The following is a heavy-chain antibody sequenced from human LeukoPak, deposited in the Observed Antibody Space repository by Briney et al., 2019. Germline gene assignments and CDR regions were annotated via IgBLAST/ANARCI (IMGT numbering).Heavy chain of an antibody. J-gene: IGHJ6*03. V-gene: IGHV1-8*01. CDR1: GYTFTSYD. D-gene: IGHD3-3*01. Sequence: ASVTVSCKASGYTFTSYDINWVRQATGQGLEWMGWMNPNSGNTGYAQKFQGRVTMTRNTSISTAYMELSSLRSEDTAVYYCARGVRNLGVLLLNYYYYYYMDVWGKGTTVTISS. CDR2: MNPNSGNT. CDR3: ARGVRNLGVLLLNYYYYYYMDV.